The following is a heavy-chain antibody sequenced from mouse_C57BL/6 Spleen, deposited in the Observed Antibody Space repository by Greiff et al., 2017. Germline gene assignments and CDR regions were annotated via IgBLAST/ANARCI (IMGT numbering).Heavy chain of an antibody. CDR1: GFYIKDYY. CDR3: AWGPVPYDLDY. J-gene: IGHJ2*01. D-gene: IGHD2-14*01. Sequence: EVQLQQSGAELVKPGASVKLSCTASGFYIKDYYMHWVKQRTEQGLEWIGRIEPEDGETKYAPKIQGKAIITADTSSNTAYQQLSSLTSEDTAVYYCAWGPVPYDLDYWGQGTTLTVSS. V-gene: IGHV14-2*01. CDR2: IEPEDGET.